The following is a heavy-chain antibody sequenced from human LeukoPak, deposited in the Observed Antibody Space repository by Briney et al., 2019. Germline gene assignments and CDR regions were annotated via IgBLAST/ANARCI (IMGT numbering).Heavy chain of an antibody. CDR2: IKSKTDGGTT. CDR3: TTSLSGYDFLFDY. Sequence: GGSLRLSCAASGFTLSNAWMSWVRQAPGKGLEWVGRIKSKTDGGTTGYAAPVKDRFTFSRDDSKNTLYLQMNNLQTEDTAVYYCTTSLSGYDFLFDYWGQGTLVTVSS. D-gene: IGHD5-12*01. CDR1: GFTLSNAW. J-gene: IGHJ4*02. V-gene: IGHV3-15*01.